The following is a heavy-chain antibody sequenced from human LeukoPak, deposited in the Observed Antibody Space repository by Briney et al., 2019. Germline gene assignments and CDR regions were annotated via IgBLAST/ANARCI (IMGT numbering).Heavy chain of an antibody. D-gene: IGHD6-19*01. Sequence: PGGSLRLPCAASGFTFANYAMSWVRQGPGKGLEWVSTISGSGGSTYYADSVEGRFTISRDNSKNTLYLQVNSLRAEDTAVYYCAMAFIGSGWTLDYWGQGTLVTVSS. J-gene: IGHJ4*02. CDR1: GFTFANYA. CDR3: AMAFIGSGWTLDY. CDR2: ISGSGGST. V-gene: IGHV3-23*01.